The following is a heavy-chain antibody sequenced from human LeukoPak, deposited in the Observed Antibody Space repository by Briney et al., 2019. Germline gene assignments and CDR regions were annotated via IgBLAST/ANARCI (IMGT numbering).Heavy chain of an antibody. CDR1: GFTFSSYA. Sequence: GGSLRLSCAASGFTFSSYAMHWVRQAPGKGLEYVSAISSNGGSTYYANSVKGRFTISRDNSKNTLYLQMDSLRAEDMAVYYCAKDSGYEDYYYYYYMDVWGKGTTVTVSS. D-gene: IGHD5-12*01. CDR2: ISSNGGST. CDR3: AKDSGYEDYYYYYYMDV. V-gene: IGHV3-64*01. J-gene: IGHJ6*03.